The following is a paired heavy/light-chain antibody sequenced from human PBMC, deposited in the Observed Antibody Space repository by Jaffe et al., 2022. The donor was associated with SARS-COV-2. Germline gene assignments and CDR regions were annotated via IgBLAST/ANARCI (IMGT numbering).Light chain of an antibody. V-gene: IGKV1-27*01. CDR3: QRYNSAAET. CDR1: QVVRNS. CDR2: GAS. J-gene: IGKJ1*01. Sequence: DIQVTQSPSSLSASVGDRVTITCRASQVVRNSLAWYQQKPGKVPKVLIYGASTLQSGVPSRFSGSGSGTDFTLTISSLQPEDVATYYCQRYNSAAETFGQGTKVEIK.
Heavy chain of an antibody. CDR2: IYSGGAT. Sequence: EVQLVESGGDLIQPGGSLRLSCAASGFTVSNNYMTWVRQAPGKGLEWVSLIYSGGATHYADSVKGRFTISRDNSNNTLYLQMNGLRAEDTAVYYCTTSPARNCWGQGTLVTVSS. CDR1: GFTVSNNY. J-gene: IGHJ4*02. D-gene: IGHD6-6*01. V-gene: IGHV3-53*01. CDR3: TTSPARNC.